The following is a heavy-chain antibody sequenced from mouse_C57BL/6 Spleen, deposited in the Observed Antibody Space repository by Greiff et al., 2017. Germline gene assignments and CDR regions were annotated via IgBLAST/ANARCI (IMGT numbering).Heavy chain of an antibody. CDR1: GYTFTSYG. CDR3: ARANYDDDDYAMDY. D-gene: IGHD2-4*01. Sequence: QVQLQQSGAELARPGASVKLSCKASGYTFTSYGISWVKQRTGQGLEWIGEIYPRSGNTYYNEKFKGKATLTADKSSSTAYMELRSLTSEDSAVYFCARANYDDDDYAMDYWGQGTSVTVSS. CDR2: IYPRSGNT. J-gene: IGHJ4*01. V-gene: IGHV1-81*01.